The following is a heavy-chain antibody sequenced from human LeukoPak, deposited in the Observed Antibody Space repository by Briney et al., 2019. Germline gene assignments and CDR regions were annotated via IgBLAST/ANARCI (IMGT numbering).Heavy chain of an antibody. Sequence: ASVKVSCKASGYTDTGYYMHLVRQAAGQGLEWMGWINPNSGGTNYAQKFQGRVTMTRDTSISTAYMELSRLRSDDTAVYYCARDDYGDYGMDVWGQGTTVTVSS. V-gene: IGHV1-2*02. D-gene: IGHD4-17*01. CDR1: GYTDTGYY. J-gene: IGHJ6*02. CDR3: ARDDYGDYGMDV. CDR2: INPNSGGT.